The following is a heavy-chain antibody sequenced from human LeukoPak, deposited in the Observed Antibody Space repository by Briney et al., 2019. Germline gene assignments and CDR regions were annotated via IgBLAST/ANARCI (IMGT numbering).Heavy chain of an antibody. Sequence: GGSLRLSCAASGFTFSSYSMNWVRQAPGKGLVWVSSISSSSSYIYYADSVKGRFTISRDNAKNSLYLQMNSLRAEDTAVYYCARVSYYYDSSGYSPGMDVWGKGTTVTVSS. D-gene: IGHD3-22*01. CDR2: ISSSSSYI. CDR3: ARVSYYYDSSGYSPGMDV. CDR1: GFTFSSYS. V-gene: IGHV3-21*01. J-gene: IGHJ6*04.